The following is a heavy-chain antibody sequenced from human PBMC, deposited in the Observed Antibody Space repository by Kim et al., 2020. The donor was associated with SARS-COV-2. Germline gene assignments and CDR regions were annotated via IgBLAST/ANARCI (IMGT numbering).Heavy chain of an antibody. CDR2: IKSETDGGTT. V-gene: IGHV3-15*01. Sequence: GGSLRLSCAASGFTFNKVWRNGVRQAPGKGLEWVGLIKSETDGGTTDYATPVKGRFTISRDDSESTLYLQRNSLKTEDTAVYYCTTARIAAGGHYYYYGMEVWGQGTTVTVSS. J-gene: IGHJ6*02. CDR3: TTARIAAGGHYYYYGMEV. D-gene: IGHD6-13*01. CDR1: GFTFNKVW.